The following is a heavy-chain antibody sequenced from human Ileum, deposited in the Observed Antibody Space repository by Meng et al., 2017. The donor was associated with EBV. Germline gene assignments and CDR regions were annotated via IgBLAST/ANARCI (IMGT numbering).Heavy chain of an antibody. V-gene: IGHV4-30-4*01. CDR1: GDSISGGCYF. J-gene: IGHJ4*02. Sequence: HVPVPESGPGLLKPSQTLSITCTVSGDSISGGCYFWSWLRQPPGKGLEWIGYIYYSGNTYYKPSLKSRVTMSVDTSKNQFSLKLSSVTAADTAVYYCARSLTTPYYFDDWGQGTLVTVSS. CDR3: ARSLTTPYYFDD. CDR2: IYYSGNT. D-gene: IGHD1-14*01.